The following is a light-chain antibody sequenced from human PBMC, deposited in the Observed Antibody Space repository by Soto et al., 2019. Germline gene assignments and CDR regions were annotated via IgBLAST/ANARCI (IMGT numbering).Light chain of an antibody. CDR3: QHYGSSWT. CDR2: GAS. J-gene: IGKJ1*01. CDR1: QSVSSSY. V-gene: IGKV3-20*01. Sequence: EIVLTQSPGTLSLSPGERATLSCRASQSVSSSYLAWYQQKAGQAPRLIIYGASNRATGIPDRFSGSGSGTDFILTISRLEPEDFAVYYCQHYGSSWTFGQGTKVEIK.